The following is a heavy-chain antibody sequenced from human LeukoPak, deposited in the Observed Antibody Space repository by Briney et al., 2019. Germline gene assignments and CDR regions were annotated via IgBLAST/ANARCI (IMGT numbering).Heavy chain of an antibody. D-gene: IGHD3-10*01. V-gene: IGHV3-66*01. CDR1: GFTVSSNY. Sequence: GGSLRLSCAASGFTVSSNYMSGVRQAPGRGLEWVSVIYSGGSTYYADSVRGRFTISRDNSKNTLYLQMNSLRAEDTAVYYCARDFQWFVEFWGQGTLVTVSS. J-gene: IGHJ4*02. CDR2: IYSGGST. CDR3: ARDFQWFVEF.